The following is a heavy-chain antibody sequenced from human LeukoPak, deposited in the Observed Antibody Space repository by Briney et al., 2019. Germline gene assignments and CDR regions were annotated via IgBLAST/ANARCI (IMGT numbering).Heavy chain of an antibody. D-gene: IGHD6-13*01. V-gene: IGHV3-30*18. CDR2: ISYDGSNK. CDR1: GFTFSSYG. Sequence: GRSLRLSCAASGFTFSSYGMHWVRQAPGKGLEWVAVISYDGSNKYYADSVKGRFTISRDNSKNTLYLQMNSLRAEDTAVYYCAKALAAAVDYWGQGTLDTVSS. J-gene: IGHJ4*02. CDR3: AKALAAAVDY.